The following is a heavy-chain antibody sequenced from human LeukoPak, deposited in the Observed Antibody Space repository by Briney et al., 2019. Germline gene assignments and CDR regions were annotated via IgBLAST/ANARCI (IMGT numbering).Heavy chain of an antibody. D-gene: IGHD1-26*01. CDR1: GGSISSGGYY. CDR3: ARVSVGANFDY. CDR2: IYHSGST. Sequence: SETLSLTCTVSGGSISSGGYYWSWIRQPPGKGLEWIGYIYHSGSTYYNPSLKSRVTISVDRSNNQLSLNLTSVTAADTAVYYCARVSVGANFDYWGQGTLVTVSS. V-gene: IGHV4-30-2*01. J-gene: IGHJ4*02.